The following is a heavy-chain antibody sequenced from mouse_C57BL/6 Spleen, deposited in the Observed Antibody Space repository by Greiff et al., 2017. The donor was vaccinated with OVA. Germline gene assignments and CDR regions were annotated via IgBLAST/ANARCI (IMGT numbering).Heavy chain of an antibody. Sequence: VQLQQSGPELVKPGASVKISCKASGYSFTGYYMNWVKQSPEKSLEWIGEINPSTGGTTYNQKFKAKATLTVDKSSSTAYMQLSSLTSEDSAVYYCASTSDGAYFDVWGTGTTVTVSS. CDR3: ASTSDGAYFDV. CDR1: GYSFTGYY. V-gene: IGHV1-42*01. J-gene: IGHJ1*03. CDR2: INPSTGGT. D-gene: IGHD2-3*01.